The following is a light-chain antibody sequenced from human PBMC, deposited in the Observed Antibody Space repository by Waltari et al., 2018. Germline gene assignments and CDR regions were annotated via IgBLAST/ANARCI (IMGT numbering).Light chain of an antibody. CDR2: AAS. Sequence: GDRVTITCRASQGISSNLAWYQQKPGKAPKLLISAASTLQSGVPLRFSGSGSGTDFTLTISSLQPEDFATYYCQQLNSYPITFGQGTRLEIK. J-gene: IGKJ5*01. CDR1: QGISSN. V-gene: IGKV1-9*01. CDR3: QQLNSYPIT.